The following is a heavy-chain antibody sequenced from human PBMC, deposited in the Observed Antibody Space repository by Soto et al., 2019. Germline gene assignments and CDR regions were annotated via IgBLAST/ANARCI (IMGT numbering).Heavy chain of an antibody. Sequence: PGGSLRLSCAASGFTFSSYAMSWVRQAPGKGLEWVSAISGSDGSTYHAESVKGRFTISRDNSKNTLYLQMNSLRAEDTAVYYCAKDLWYYYDSSGYYPPAAFDIWGQGTMVTVSS. D-gene: IGHD3-22*01. V-gene: IGHV3-23*01. CDR3: AKDLWYYYDSSGYYPPAAFDI. CDR2: ISGSDGST. J-gene: IGHJ3*02. CDR1: GFTFSSYA.